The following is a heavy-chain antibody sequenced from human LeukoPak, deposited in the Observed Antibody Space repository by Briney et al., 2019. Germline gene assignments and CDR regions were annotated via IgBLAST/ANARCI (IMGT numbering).Heavy chain of an antibody. CDR3: GRDWGLGAAFDI. D-gene: IGHD3-16*01. CDR2: INSDETXX. CDR1: XFTXXXYS. V-gene: IGHV3-74*01. Sequence: GGSLRLSCAASXFTXXXYSMNXXXXXPXXXLVWVSRINSDETXXXYXDPVKGQFTISTNNAKNTLYLQMNSPRAEDTAVYYCGRDWGLGAAFDIWGQGTMVTVSS. J-gene: IGHJ3*02.